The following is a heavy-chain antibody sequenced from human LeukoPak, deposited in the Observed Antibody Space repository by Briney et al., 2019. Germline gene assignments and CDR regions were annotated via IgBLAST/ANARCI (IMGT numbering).Heavy chain of an antibody. V-gene: IGHV3-74*03. D-gene: IGHD2-15*01. Sequence: QTGGSLRLSCAVSGFTFSTYIMNWVRQAPGKGLVWVSRMNSDGSSIKYADSVKGRFTISRDNAKNTLYLQMNSLRAEDTAVYYCARVLGSGHAFDIWGQGTMVTVSS. J-gene: IGHJ3*02. CDR1: GFTFSTYI. CDR2: MNSDGSSI. CDR3: ARVLGSGHAFDI.